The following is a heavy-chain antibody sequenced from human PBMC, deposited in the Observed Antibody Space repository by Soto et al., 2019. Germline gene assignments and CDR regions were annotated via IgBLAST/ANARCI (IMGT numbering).Heavy chain of an antibody. J-gene: IGHJ6*02. D-gene: IGHD2-15*01. V-gene: IGHV3-30-3*01. CDR1: GFTFSSYA. Sequence: PGGSLRLSCAASGFTFSSYAMHWVRQAPGKGLEWVAVISYDGSNKYYADSVKGRFTISRDNSKNTLYLQMNSLRAEDTAVYYCARDPLGYCSGGSCYSGWGLRSIDYYYYYGMDVWGQGTTVTVSS. CDR2: ISYDGSNK. CDR3: ARDPLGYCSGGSCYSGWGLRSIDYYYYYGMDV.